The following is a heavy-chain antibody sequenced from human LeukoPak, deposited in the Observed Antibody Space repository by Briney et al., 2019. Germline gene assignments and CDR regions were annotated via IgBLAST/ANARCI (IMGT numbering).Heavy chain of an antibody. D-gene: IGHD4-11*01. V-gene: IGHV4-34*01. CDR3: AREESNQGYYYYYYMDV. CDR1: GGSFSGYY. Sequence: SETLSLTCAVYGGSFSGYYWSWIRQPPGKGLEWIGEINHSGSTNYNPSLKSRVTISVDTSKNQFSLKLSSVTAADTAVYYCAREESNQGYYYYYYMDVWGKGTTVTVSS. CDR2: INHSGST. J-gene: IGHJ6*03.